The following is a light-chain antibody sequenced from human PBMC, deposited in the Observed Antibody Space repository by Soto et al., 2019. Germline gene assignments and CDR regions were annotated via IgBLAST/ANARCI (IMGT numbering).Light chain of an antibody. CDR2: DVS. CDR1: QSVKTF. J-gene: IGKJ4*01. Sequence: EIVLTQSPATLSLSPGGRATLSCRASQSVKTFLVWYQHRPGQAPRVLIYDVSHRATGIPARFSGSGSGTDFTLTISSLEPEDAALYYCQQRNDWPLTFGGGTKVDIK. CDR3: QQRNDWPLT. V-gene: IGKV3-11*01.